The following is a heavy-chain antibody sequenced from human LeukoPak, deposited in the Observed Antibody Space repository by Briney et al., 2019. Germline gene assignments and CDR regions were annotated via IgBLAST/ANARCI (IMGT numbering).Heavy chain of an antibody. CDR3: ARVLLGGIAAAGTIDY. CDR1: GYTFTSYG. Sequence: GASVKVSCKASGYTFTSYGISWVRQAPGQGLEWMGWISAYNGNTNYAQKFQGRVTITADKSTSTAYMELSSLRSEDTAVYCCARVLLGGIAAAGTIDYWGQGTLVTVSS. D-gene: IGHD6-13*01. V-gene: IGHV1-18*01. J-gene: IGHJ4*02. CDR2: ISAYNGNT.